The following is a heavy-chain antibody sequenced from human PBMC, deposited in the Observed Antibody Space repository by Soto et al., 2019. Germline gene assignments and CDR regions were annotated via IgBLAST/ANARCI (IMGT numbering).Heavy chain of an antibody. CDR2: ISSSSSTI. J-gene: IGHJ4*02. Sequence: EVQLVESGGGLVQPGGSLRVSCAASGFTFSSYSMNWVRQAPGKGLEWVSYISSSSSTIYYADSVKGRFTISRDNAKNSLYLQMNSLRAEDTAVYYCARVYPLWTAAGDYWGQGTLVTVSS. CDR1: GFTFSSYS. CDR3: ARVYPLWTAAGDY. V-gene: IGHV3-48*01. D-gene: IGHD6-13*01.